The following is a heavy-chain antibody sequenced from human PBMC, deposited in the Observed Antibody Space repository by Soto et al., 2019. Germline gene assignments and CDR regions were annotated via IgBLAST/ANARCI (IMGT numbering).Heavy chain of an antibody. CDR3: ARLNPYDYVWGSYMDV. D-gene: IGHD3-16*01. J-gene: IGHJ6*02. Sequence: PGESLKISCKGSGYSFTSYWIGWVRQMPGKGLEWMGIIYPGDSDTRYSPSFQGQVTISADKSISTAYLQWSSLKASDTAMYYCARLNPYDYVWGSYMDVWGQGTTVTVSS. V-gene: IGHV5-51*01. CDR2: IYPGDSDT. CDR1: GYSFTSYW.